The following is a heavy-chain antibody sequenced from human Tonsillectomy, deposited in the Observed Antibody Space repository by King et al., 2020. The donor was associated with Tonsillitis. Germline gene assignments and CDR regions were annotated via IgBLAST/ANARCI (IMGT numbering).Heavy chain of an antibody. D-gene: IGHD2-2*01. CDR1: GYSFSNYL. CDR2: MYTSDSYT. V-gene: IGHV5-10-1*01. Sequence: EAQLVQSGAEVKKPGESLKISCKGSGYSFSNYLIIWVRPMPGKGLERMGRMYTSDSYTNYSPSFQGHVTISADTSISTAYLQWSSLKASDTAMYYCAILTACCTSSCYAGIWGQRTLVTVSS. J-gene: IGHJ4*02. CDR3: AILTACCTSSCYAGI.